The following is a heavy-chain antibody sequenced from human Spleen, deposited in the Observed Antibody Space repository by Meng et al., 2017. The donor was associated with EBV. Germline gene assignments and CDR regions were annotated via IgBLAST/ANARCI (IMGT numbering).Heavy chain of an antibody. CDR2: TYYRSRWYH. J-gene: IGHJ5*02. D-gene: IGHD3-10*01. CDR3: ARAVALNGVPLRGFDP. V-gene: IGHV6-1*01. CDR1: GERVSSDSAA. Sequence: QIKRQQAGPGQVKPSQTPSLTCAISGERVSSDSAAWNWVRQSPWRGLEWLGRTYYRSRWYHDYAISVKSRITIDADTSKNQFSLHLTSVTPEDTAVYYCARAVALNGVPLRGFDPWGQGALVTVSS.